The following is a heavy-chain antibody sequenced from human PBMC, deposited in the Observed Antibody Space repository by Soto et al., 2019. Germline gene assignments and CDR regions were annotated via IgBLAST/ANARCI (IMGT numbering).Heavy chain of an antibody. V-gene: IGHV4-39*01. CDR1: GGSISISSHY. CDR2: IFYSGNT. D-gene: IGHD3-22*01. J-gene: IGHJ1*01. Sequence: SETLSLTCTVSGGSISISSHYWGWVRQPPGKGLEWIGSIFYSGNTYDNPSLKSRVTISVDTSKNQFSLRLSSVTAADTAVYYCARVQYYDSSGYRFQHWGQGTLVTVSS. CDR3: ARVQYYDSSGYRFQH.